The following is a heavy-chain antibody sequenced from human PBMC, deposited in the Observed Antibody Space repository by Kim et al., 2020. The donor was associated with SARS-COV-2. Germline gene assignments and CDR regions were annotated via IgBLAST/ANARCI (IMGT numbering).Heavy chain of an antibody. CDR3: ARAIKGYRSGWTGGYHFDY. Sequence: GGSLRLSCAASGFTFSSYAMHWVRQAPGKGLEWVAVISYDGSNEFYADSVKGRFTISRDNSKNTLYLQMNSLRAEDTAVYYCARAIKGYRSGWTGGYHFDYWGQGTLVTVSS. V-gene: IGHV3-30*04. D-gene: IGHD6-19*01. CDR2: ISYDGSNE. CDR1: GFTFSSYA. J-gene: IGHJ4*02.